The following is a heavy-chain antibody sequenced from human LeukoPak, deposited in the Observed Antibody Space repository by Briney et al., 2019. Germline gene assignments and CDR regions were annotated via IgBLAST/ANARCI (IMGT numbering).Heavy chain of an antibody. J-gene: IGHJ6*02. Sequence: ASVKVSCKASGYTFTSYGISWVRQAPGQGLEWMGWISAYNGNTNYAQKLQGRVTMTTDTSTSTAYMDLRSLRSDDTAVYYCAADYCSSTSCYTPYYYYYGMDVWGQGTTVTVSS. V-gene: IGHV1-18*01. D-gene: IGHD2-2*02. CDR1: GYTFTSYG. CDR3: AADYCSSTSCYTPYYYYYGMDV. CDR2: ISAYNGNT.